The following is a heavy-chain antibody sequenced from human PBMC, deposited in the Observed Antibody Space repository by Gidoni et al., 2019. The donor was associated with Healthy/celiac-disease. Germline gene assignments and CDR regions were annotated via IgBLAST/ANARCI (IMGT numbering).Heavy chain of an antibody. Sequence: QVQLVESGGGVVQPGRSLRLSCAASGFTFSSYGMHWVRQAPGKGLEWVAVIWYDGSNKYYADSVKGRFTISRDNSKNTLYLQMNSLRAEDTAVYYCARDTVGAIPHLHYWGQGTLVTVSS. CDR3: ARDTVGAIPHLHY. CDR2: IWYDGSNK. CDR1: GFTFSSYG. J-gene: IGHJ4*02. D-gene: IGHD1-26*01. V-gene: IGHV3-33*01.